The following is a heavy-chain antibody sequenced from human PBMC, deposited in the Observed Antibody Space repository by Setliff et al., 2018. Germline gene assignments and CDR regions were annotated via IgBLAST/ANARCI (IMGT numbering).Heavy chain of an antibody. CDR3: VRNEA. V-gene: IGHV3-7*01. CDR2: IKEDGSEK. CDR1: RFTFSNYW. Sequence: GGSLRLSCAASRFTFSNYWMSWVRQAPGKGLEWVANIKEDGSEKYYVDSVKGRFTISRDNAKNSLYLQMNSLRVEDTAVYYCVRNEAWGQGTMVTVSS. J-gene: IGHJ3*01.